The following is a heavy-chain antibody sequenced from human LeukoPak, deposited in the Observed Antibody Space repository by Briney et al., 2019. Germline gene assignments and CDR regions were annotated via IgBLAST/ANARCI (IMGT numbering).Heavy chain of an antibody. Sequence: DSVKGRFSISRDNSKNTLYLQMNSLRAEDTAVYYCAKDTKAYYGSGSSAPDYWGQGTLVTVSS. V-gene: IGHV3-30*02. CDR3: AKDTKAYYGSGSSAPDY. D-gene: IGHD3-10*01. J-gene: IGHJ4*02.